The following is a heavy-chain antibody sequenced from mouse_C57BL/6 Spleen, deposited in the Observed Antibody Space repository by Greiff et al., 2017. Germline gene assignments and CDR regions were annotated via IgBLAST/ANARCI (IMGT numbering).Heavy chain of an antibody. J-gene: IGHJ4*01. CDR1: GFTFTDYY. Sequence: EVKLMESGGGLVQPGGSLSLSCAASGFTFTDYYMSWVRQPPGKALEWLGFIRNKANGYTTEYSASVKGRFTISRDNSQSILYLQMNALRAEDSATYYCARYTGSDYAMDYWGQGTSVTVSS. V-gene: IGHV7-3*01. D-gene: IGHD1-1*01. CDR2: IRNKANGYTT. CDR3: ARYTGSDYAMDY.